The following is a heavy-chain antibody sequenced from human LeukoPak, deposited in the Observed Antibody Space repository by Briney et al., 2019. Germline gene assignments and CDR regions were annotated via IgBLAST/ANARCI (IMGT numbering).Heavy chain of an antibody. CDR2: IYTSGTT. CDR3: ARDWGVRDGYNQAVSFDY. CDR1: GGSFSTYY. J-gene: IGHJ4*02. Sequence: PSETLSLTCTVSGGSFSTYYWSWIRQPAGKGLEWIGHIYTSGTTNYNPSLKSRVTMSIDTSKNQFSLKLSSVTAADTAVYYCARDWGVRDGYNQAVSFDYWGQGTPVTVSS. D-gene: IGHD5-24*01. V-gene: IGHV4-4*07.